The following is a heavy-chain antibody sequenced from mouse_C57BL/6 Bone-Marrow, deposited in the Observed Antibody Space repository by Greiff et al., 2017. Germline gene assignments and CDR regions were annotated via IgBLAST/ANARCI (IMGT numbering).Heavy chain of an antibody. D-gene: IGHD1-1*01. J-gene: IGHJ1*03. CDR1: GFTFSDYG. V-gene: IGHV5-17*01. Sequence: EVKLVESGGGLVKPGGSLKLSCAASGFTFSDYGMHWVRQAPEKGLEWVAYISSGSSTIYYADTVKGRFTISRDNAKNTLFLQMTSLRSEDTAMYYCAREYYDGSRDWYFDVWGTGTTGTGSS. CDR3: AREYYDGSRDWYFDV. CDR2: ISSGSSTI.